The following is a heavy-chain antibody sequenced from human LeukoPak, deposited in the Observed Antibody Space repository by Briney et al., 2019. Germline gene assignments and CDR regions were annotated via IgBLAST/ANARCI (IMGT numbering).Heavy chain of an antibody. Sequence: PGGSLRLFCAASGFTFSSYAMSWVRQAPGKGLEWVSGIRGSGGRTYYADSVKGRFTISRDNAKNSLFLQMNSLRAEDTAVYYCAALRGLQNWYFDLWGRGTLVTVSS. V-gene: IGHV3-23*01. D-gene: IGHD4-17*01. J-gene: IGHJ2*01. CDR1: GFTFSSYA. CDR3: AALRGLQNWYFDL. CDR2: IRGSGGRT.